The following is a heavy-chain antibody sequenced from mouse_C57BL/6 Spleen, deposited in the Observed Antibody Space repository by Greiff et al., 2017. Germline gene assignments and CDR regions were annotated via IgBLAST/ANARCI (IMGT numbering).Heavy chain of an antibody. CDR1: GYTFTSYW. CDR2: IYPGSGST. Sequence: VQLQQPGAELVKPGASVKMSCKASGYTFTSYWITWVKQRPGQGLEWIGDIYPGSGSTNYNEKFKSKATLTVDTSSSTAYMQRSSLTSEDSAAYYCARKGSNYGYFDVWGTGTTVTVSS. D-gene: IGHD2-5*01. J-gene: IGHJ1*03. V-gene: IGHV1-55*01. CDR3: ARKGSNYGYFDV.